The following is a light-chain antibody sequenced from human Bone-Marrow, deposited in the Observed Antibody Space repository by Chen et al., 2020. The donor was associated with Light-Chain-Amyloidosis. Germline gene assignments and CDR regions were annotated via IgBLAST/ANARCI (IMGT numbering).Light chain of an antibody. J-gene: IGLJ2*01. CDR1: SSDVGSYNL. Sequence: QSALTQPASVSGSPGQSSTISCPGTSSDVGSYNLVSWYQQHPGKAPKLMIYEVSKRPSGVSNRFSGSKSGNTASLTISGLQAEDEADYYCCSYAGSKVVFGGGTKLTVL. CDR3: CSYAGSKVV. CDR2: EVS. V-gene: IGLV2-23*02.